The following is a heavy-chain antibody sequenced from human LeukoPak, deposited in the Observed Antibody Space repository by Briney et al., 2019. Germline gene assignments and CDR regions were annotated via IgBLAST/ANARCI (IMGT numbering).Heavy chain of an antibody. D-gene: IGHD3-3*01. CDR3: ARDGSYTIFGVVIEYGMDV. CDR2: ISSNGGST. CDR1: GFTFSSYA. V-gene: IGHV3-64*01. Sequence: GGSLRLSCAASGFTFSSYAMHWVRRAPGKGLEYVSAISSNGGSTYYANSVKGRFTISRDNSKNTLYLQMGSLRAEDMAVYYCARDGSYTIFGVVIEYGMDVWGQGTTVTVSS. J-gene: IGHJ6*02.